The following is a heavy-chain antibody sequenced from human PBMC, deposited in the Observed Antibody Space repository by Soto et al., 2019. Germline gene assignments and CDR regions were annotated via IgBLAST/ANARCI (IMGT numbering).Heavy chain of an antibody. J-gene: IGHJ4*02. CDR3: AMLTHDFWSGYYGPADY. D-gene: IGHD3-3*01. CDR1: GYTFTSYY. V-gene: IGHV1-46*03. CDR2: INPSGGST. Sequence: ASVKVSCKASGYTFTSYYMHWVRQAPGQGLEWMGIINPSGGSTSYAQKFQGRVTMTRDTSTSTVYMELSSLRSEDTAVYYCAMLTHDFWSGYYGPADYWGQGTLVTVSS.